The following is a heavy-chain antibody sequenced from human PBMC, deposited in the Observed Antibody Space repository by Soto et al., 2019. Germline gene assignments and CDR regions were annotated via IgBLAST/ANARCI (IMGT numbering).Heavy chain of an antibody. J-gene: IGHJ4*02. CDR1: GFTFSSYA. D-gene: IGHD3-16*01. V-gene: IGHV3-23*01. CDR2: ISGSGGST. Sequence: GGSLRLSCAASGFTFSSYAMSWVRQAPGKGLAWVSLISGSGGSTYYADSVKGRFTISRDNSKNTLFLQMNSLRAEDTAVYYYSSERGFLGNPDYWGQGTLVTVSS. CDR3: SSERGFLGNPDY.